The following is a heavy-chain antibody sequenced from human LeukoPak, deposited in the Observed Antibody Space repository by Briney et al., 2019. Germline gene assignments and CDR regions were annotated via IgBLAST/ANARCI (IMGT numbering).Heavy chain of an antibody. J-gene: IGHJ5*02. CDR1: GYTFTSYD. Sequence: ASVKVSCKASGYTFTSYDINWVRQATGQGLEWMGWMNPNSGNTGYAQKFQGRVTITRNTSISTAYMELSSLRSEDTAVYYCARVVSGYDAFDPWGQGTLVTVPS. CDR2: MNPNSGNT. V-gene: IGHV1-8*03. D-gene: IGHD5-12*01. CDR3: ARVVSGYDAFDP.